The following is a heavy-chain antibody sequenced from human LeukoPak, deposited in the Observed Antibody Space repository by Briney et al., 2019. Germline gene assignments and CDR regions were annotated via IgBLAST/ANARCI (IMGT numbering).Heavy chain of an antibody. V-gene: IGHV3-33*01. Sequence: GGSLRLSCAASGFTFSSYGMHWVRQAPGRGLEWVEVIWYDGSNKYYADSVKGRFTISRDNPKNTLYLQMNSLRAEDTAVYYCARDRDCSSTSCYGDYYYYGMDVWGQGTTVTVSS. CDR1: GFTFSSYG. J-gene: IGHJ6*02. CDR2: IWYDGSNK. D-gene: IGHD2-2*01. CDR3: ARDRDCSSTSCYGDYYYYGMDV.